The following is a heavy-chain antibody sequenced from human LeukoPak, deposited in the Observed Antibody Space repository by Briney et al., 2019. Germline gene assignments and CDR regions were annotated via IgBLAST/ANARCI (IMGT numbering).Heavy chain of an antibody. V-gene: IGHV3-11*04. J-gene: IGHJ4*02. CDR2: ISSSASTI. CDR1: GFTFSDYY. D-gene: IGHD1-26*01. Sequence: GGSLRLSCAASGFTFSDYYMNWVRQAPGKGLEWVSYISSSASTIYYADSVKGRFTISRDNAKNSLYLQMNSLRAEDTAVYYCARDSGGNYFDYWGQGTLVTVSS. CDR3: ARDSGGNYFDY.